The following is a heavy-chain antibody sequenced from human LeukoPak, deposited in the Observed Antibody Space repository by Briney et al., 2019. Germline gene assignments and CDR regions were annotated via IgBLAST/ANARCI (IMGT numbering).Heavy chain of an antibody. CDR3: VKDRGSMVRGVPLRMDV. Sequence: GGSLRLSCSVSGFTFSSYAMHWVRQAPGKGLEYVSSISNNGGSTYSADSVKGRFTISRDNSKNTLYLQMSSLRAEDTAVYYCVKDRGSMVRGVPLRMDVWGQGTTVTVSS. D-gene: IGHD3-10*01. J-gene: IGHJ6*02. CDR2: ISNNGGST. CDR1: GFTFSSYA. V-gene: IGHV3-64D*06.